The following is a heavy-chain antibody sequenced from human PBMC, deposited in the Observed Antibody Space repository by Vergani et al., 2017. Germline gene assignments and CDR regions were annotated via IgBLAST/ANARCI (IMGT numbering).Heavy chain of an antibody. V-gene: IGHV3-21*01. Sequence: EVQLVESGGGLVKPGGSLRLSCAASGFTFSSYSMNWVRQAPGKGLEWVSSISSSSSYIYYADSVKGRFTISRDNAKNSLYLQMNSLRAEDTAVYYCAKDTAVVPAAIGRLWSVAVDVWGKGTTVTVSS. CDR2: ISSSSSYI. CDR1: GFTFSSYS. CDR3: AKDTAVVPAAIGRLWSVAVDV. D-gene: IGHD2-2*02. J-gene: IGHJ6*04.